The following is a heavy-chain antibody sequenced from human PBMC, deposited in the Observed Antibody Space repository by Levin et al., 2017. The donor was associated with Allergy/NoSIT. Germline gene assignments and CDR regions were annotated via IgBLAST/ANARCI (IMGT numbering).Heavy chain of an antibody. CDR2: IYHSGST. D-gene: IGHD6-19*01. CDR3: ARAPLGLSSDWYEVPYYYGMDV. V-gene: IGHV4-38-2*02. J-gene: IGHJ6*02. CDR1: GHSISSAYH. Sequence: GSLRHSCTVSGHSISSAYHWGWIRQSPGKGLEWIASIYHSGSTQYNPSLKSRVTIVVVTSKNQFSLKLRSVTAADTAVYYCARAPLGLSSDWYEVPYYYGMDVWGQGTTVTVSS.